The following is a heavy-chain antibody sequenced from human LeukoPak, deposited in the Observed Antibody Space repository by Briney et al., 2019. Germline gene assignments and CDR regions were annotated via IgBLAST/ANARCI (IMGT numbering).Heavy chain of an antibody. CDR2: IGTTGSTR. D-gene: IGHD1-1*01. CDR1: GFTFNTYS. J-gene: IGHJ5*02. CDR3: ASFDRYA. Sequence: GGSLRLSCAASGFTFNTYSMNWVRQAPGKGLEWVSYIGTTGSTRYYADSVKGRFTISRDNAKNSLYLQMNSLRAEDTAVYYCASFDRYAWGQGTLVTVSS. V-gene: IGHV3-48*01.